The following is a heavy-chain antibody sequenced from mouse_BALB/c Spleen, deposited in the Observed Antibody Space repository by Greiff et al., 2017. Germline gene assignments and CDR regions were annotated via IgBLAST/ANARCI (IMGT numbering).Heavy chain of an antibody. Sequence: VHVKQSGPELVKPGASVTMSCKASGYTFTSYVMHWVKQKPGQGLEWIGYINPYNDGTKYNEKFKGKATLTSDKSSSTAYMELSSLTSEDSAVYYCAREGITTDFDYWGQGTTLTVSS. CDR3: AREGITTDFDY. D-gene: IGHD1-2*01. V-gene: IGHV1-14*01. CDR2: INPYNDGT. CDR1: GYTFTSYV. J-gene: IGHJ2*01.